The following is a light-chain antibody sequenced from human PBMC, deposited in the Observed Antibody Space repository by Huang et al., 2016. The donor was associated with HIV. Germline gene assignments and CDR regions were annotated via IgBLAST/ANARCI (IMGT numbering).Light chain of an antibody. Sequence: EIVMKQSPATLSVSPGERATLSCRASQTVNSNLAWYQHKPGPAPRLLIYGASTRATGVPARFSGSGSGTKFTLTISSLQSEDFAVYYCQQYNNWLAFGQGTKVEIK. J-gene: IGKJ1*01. CDR2: GAS. CDR1: QTVNSN. CDR3: QQYNNWLA. V-gene: IGKV3-15*01.